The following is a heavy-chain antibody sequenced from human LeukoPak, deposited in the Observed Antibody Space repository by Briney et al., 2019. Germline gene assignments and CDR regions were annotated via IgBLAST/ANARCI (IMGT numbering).Heavy chain of an antibody. CDR2: ITWKSHRT. D-gene: IGHD3-3*01. J-gene: IGHJ4*02. V-gene: IGHV3-43*01. Sequence: PGGSLRLSCAASGFTFDDDTMHWVRQTPGRGLEWVSFITWKSHRTHYADSVKGRFTVSRDNGKDSLYLQMDSLRTEDTGLYHCASEVGYRSLGYLGQGTLVTVSS. CDR1: GFTFDDDT. CDR3: ASEVGYRSLGY.